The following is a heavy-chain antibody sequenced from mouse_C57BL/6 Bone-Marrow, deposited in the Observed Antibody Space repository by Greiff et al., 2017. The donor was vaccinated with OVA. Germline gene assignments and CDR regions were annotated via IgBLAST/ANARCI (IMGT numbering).Heavy chain of an antibody. J-gene: IGHJ3*01. CDR3: ARIADSSGYSAWFAY. Sequence: EVKLQESGPELVKPGASVKIPCKASGYTFTDYNMDWVKQSHGKSLEWIGDINPNNGGTIYNQKFKGKATLTVDKSSSTAYMELRSLTSEDTAVYYCARIADSSGYSAWFAYWGQGTLVTVSA. CDR1: GYTFTDYN. CDR2: INPNNGGT. V-gene: IGHV1-18*01. D-gene: IGHD3-2*02.